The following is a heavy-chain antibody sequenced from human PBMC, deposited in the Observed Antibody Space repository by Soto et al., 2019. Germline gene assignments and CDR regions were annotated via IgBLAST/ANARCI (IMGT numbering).Heavy chain of an antibody. D-gene: IGHD2-2*01. CDR2: ISTNRSYI. CDR3: ARDRIAVVPAGNTEYYYKYYGMDV. Sequence: EVQLVESGGGLVKPGGSLRLSCAASGFTFSGYSMNWVRQAPGKGLEWVSSISTNRSYIYYADSVKGRFTISRDNAKNSLYLQMNSLRAEDTAVYYCARDRIAVVPAGNTEYYYKYYGMDVWGQGTTVTVSS. J-gene: IGHJ6*02. CDR1: GFTFSGYS. V-gene: IGHV3-21*01.